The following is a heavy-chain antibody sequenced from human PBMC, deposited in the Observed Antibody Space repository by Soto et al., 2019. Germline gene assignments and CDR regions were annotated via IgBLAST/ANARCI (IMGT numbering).Heavy chain of an antibody. CDR2: ISGSGGST. CDR3: AKDSHLVYPFDI. Sequence: EVQLLESGGGLVQPGGSLRLSCAASGFTFSSYAMSWVRQAPGKGLEWVSAISGSGGSTYYADSVKGRFTISRDNSKNTLYLQMNSTRVEHKAVYYCAKDSHLVYPFDIWGQGKMLTVSS. J-gene: IGHJ3*02. D-gene: IGHD6-6*01. CDR1: GFTFSSYA. V-gene: IGHV3-23*01.